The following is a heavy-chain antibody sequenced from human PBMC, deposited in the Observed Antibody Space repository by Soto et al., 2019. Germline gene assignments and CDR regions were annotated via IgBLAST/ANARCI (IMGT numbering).Heavy chain of an antibody. V-gene: IGHV3-23*01. CDR3: GKERYIIVDQPLYCGS. D-gene: IGHD2-21*01. CDR2: ISGSGEIT. CDR1: GFPFRSYA. Sequence: GGSLRLSCAASGFPFRSYAMGWVRQAPGKGLEWISVISGSGEITLYTDSVKGRFTISRDFSNNTLSLQMNSLRADETAIYYCGKERYIIVDQPLYCGSWGQGTLVTVSS. J-gene: IGHJ4*02.